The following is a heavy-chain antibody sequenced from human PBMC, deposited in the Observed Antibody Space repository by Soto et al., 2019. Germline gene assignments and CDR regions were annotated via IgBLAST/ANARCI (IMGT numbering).Heavy chain of an antibody. CDR3: ARKVPRSTSLPMYWYFDL. V-gene: IGHV3-23*01. CDR2: VSGGGDTT. Sequence: EVQLLESGGGLVQPGGSLRLSCEGSGFTFINYAMNWVRQAPGKGLEWVSAVSGGGDTTFYADSVKGRFTISRDNSKNTVSLQINSLGVDDTAVYNCARKVPRSTSLPMYWYFDLWGRSTLVTVSS. CDR1: GFTFINYA. D-gene: IGHD2-2*01. J-gene: IGHJ2*01.